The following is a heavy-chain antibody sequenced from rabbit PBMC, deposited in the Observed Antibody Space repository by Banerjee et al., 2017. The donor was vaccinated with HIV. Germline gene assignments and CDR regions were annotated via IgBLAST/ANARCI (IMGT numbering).Heavy chain of an antibody. V-gene: IGHV1S47*01. Sequence: QEQLEESGGDLVKPEGSLTLTCKASGFDFSSNAMCWVRQAPGKGPEWVGCIYNGDGSTYYASWVNGRFTISSHNAQNTLYLQLNSLTAADTATYFCARDVTWGDWELWGQGTLVTVS. CDR3: ARDVTWGDWEL. CDR2: IYNGDGST. D-gene: IGHD4-1*01. J-gene: IGHJ4*01. CDR1: GFDFSSNA.